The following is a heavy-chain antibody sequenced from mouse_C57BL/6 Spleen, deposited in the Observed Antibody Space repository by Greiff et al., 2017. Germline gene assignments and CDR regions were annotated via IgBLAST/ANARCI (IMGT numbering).Heavy chain of an antibody. V-gene: IGHV14-2*01. CDR3: ASPFYGSSYDWYFDV. Sequence: VQLQQSGAELVKPGASVKLSCTASGFNIKDYYMHWVKQRTEQGLEWIGRIDPEDGATKYAPKFQGQATITADTSSNTAYLQLSSLTSEDTAVDYWASPFYGSSYDWYFDVWGTGTTVTGSS. CDR1: GFNIKDYY. CDR2: IDPEDGAT. J-gene: IGHJ1*03. D-gene: IGHD1-1*01.